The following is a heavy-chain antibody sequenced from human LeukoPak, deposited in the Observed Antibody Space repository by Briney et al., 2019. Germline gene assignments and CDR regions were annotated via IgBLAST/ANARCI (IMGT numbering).Heavy chain of an antibody. CDR3: ARSVGVGLYGMDV. V-gene: IGHV3-7*03. Sequence: GGSLRLSCAASGFTFGSYWMSWVRQAPGKGLEWVANIKQDGSEKYYVDSVKGRFTISRDNAKNSLYLQMNSLRAEDTAVYYCARSVGVGLYGMDVWGKGTTVTVSS. D-gene: IGHD3-3*01. CDR2: IKQDGSEK. CDR1: GFTFGSYW. J-gene: IGHJ6*04.